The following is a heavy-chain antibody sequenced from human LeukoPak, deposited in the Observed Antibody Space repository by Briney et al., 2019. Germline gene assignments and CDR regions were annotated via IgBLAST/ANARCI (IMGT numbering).Heavy chain of an antibody. CDR2: IYSGGST. V-gene: IGHV3-53*01. CDR3: AKSIGGSYDSSGYLNY. Sequence: GGSLRLSCAASGFTVSSNYMSWVRQAPGKGLEWVSVIYSGGSTYYADSVKGRFTISRDNSKNTLDLQMNSLRAEDTAVYYCAKSIGGSYDSSGYLNYWGQGTLVTVSS. D-gene: IGHD3-22*01. J-gene: IGHJ4*02. CDR1: GFTVSSNY.